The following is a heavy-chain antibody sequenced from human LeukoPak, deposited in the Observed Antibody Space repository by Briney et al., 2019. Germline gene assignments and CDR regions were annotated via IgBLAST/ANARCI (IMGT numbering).Heavy chain of an antibody. Sequence: GGSLRLSCAASGFTFSSYAMSWVRQAPGKGLEWVSAISGSGGSTYYADSVKGRFTISRDNSKNTLYLQMNSLRAEDTAVYYCAKAGVLLWFGELFPYHFDYWGQGTLVTVSS. D-gene: IGHD3-10*01. CDR3: AKAGVLLWFGELFPYHFDY. CDR1: GFTFSSYA. J-gene: IGHJ4*02. CDR2: ISGSGGST. V-gene: IGHV3-23*01.